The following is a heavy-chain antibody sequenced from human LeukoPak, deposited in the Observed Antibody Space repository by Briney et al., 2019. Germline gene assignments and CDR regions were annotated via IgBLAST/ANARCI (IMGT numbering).Heavy chain of an antibody. CDR3: ARIQGSSGYHFDY. Sequence: ESGPALAKPTQTLTLTCTFSGFSLSTSGMRVSWIRQPPGKALEWLARIDWDDDKFYSTSLKTRLTISKDTSKNQVVLTMTNMDPVDTATYYRARIQGSSGYHFDYWGQGTLVTVSS. CDR1: GFSLSTSGMR. V-gene: IGHV2-70*04. CDR2: IDWDDDK. J-gene: IGHJ4*02. D-gene: IGHD3-22*01.